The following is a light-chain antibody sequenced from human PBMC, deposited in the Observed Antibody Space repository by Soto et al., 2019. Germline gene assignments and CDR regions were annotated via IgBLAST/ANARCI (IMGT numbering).Light chain of an antibody. J-gene: IGKJ1*01. V-gene: IGKV3-15*01. CDR1: QSVNNN. CDR3: QQYNSWPK. CDR2: VAS. Sequence: EIVMTQSPATLSASPGERATLSGSASQSVNNNVAWFQQKPGQGPRLLVYVASTRATGIPARFSGSGSGTDFTLIISGVQSEDFEVYYCQQYNSWPKFDQGTKLEIK.